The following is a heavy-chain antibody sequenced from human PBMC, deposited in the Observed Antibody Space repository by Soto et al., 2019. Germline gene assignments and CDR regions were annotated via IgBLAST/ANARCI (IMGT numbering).Heavy chain of an antibody. Sequence: ASVKVSCKASRYAFTGYYMHWVRQAPGQGLEWMGWINPNSGGTNYAQKFQGRVTITRDTSISTAYMELSRLRSDDTAVYYCARDTQIRAGMDVWGQGTTVTLSS. CDR3: ARDTQIRAGMDV. CDR2: INPNSGGT. J-gene: IGHJ6*02. CDR1: RYAFTGYY. V-gene: IGHV1-2*02. D-gene: IGHD4-17*01.